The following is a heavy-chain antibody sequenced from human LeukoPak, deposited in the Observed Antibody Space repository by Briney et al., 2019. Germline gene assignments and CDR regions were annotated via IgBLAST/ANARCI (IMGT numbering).Heavy chain of an antibody. D-gene: IGHD1-14*01. V-gene: IGHV3-23*01. J-gene: IGHJ4*02. CDR3: AKDAINNNPLYYFDY. CDR1: EFTFGTYA. CDR2: MSASGGIT. Sequence: GGSLRLSCAASEFTFGTYAMNWVRQAPGKGLEWVSGMSASGGITHYADSVRGRFTISRDNSKNTLYLQMNSLRAEDTAVYYCAKDAINNNPLYYFDYWGQGTQVTVSS.